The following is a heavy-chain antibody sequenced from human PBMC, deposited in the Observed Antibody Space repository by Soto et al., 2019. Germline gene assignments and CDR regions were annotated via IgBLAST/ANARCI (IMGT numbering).Heavy chain of an antibody. CDR2: IKRKTDGGTT. CDR3: TTYPYGRSTD. J-gene: IGHJ4*02. Sequence: PGGSLRLSCAASGFSISNAWMTWVRQAPGKGLEWVGRIKRKTDGGTTEYAAPVKGRFTISRDDSKNTLYLQMNSLKTEDTAVYYCTTYPYGRSTDWGQGALVTVSS. D-gene: IGHD4-17*01. CDR1: GFSISNAW. V-gene: IGHV3-15*01.